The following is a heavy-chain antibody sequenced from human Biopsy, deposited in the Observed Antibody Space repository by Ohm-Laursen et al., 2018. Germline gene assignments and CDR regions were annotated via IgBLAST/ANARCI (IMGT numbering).Heavy chain of an antibody. CDR1: GGSFTGHY. Sequence: GTLSLTWTVSGGSFTGHYWTWIRQSPGKGLEWVGHISHTGYTSYKSSLKSRVTISLDTSRKHFSLRLTSLAAADTAVYYCARGSNEYGGLYFPHWGQGTLVTVSS. CDR2: ISHTGYT. J-gene: IGHJ1*01. D-gene: IGHD4-23*01. CDR3: ARGSNEYGGLYFPH. V-gene: IGHV4-59*11.